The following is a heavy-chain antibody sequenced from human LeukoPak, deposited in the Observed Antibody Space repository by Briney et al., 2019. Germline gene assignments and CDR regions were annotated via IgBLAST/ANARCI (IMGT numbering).Heavy chain of an antibody. V-gene: IGHV1-69*04. CDR1: GGTFSSYA. CDR3: ARAQSYYDILTGYYTSYYFDY. CDR2: IIPILGIA. Sequence: SVKVSCKASGGTFSSYAISWVRQAPGQGLEWMGRIIPILGIANYAQKFQGRVTMTRDTSTSTVYMELSSLRSEDTAVYYCARAQSYYDILTGYYTSYYFDYWGQGTLVTVSS. J-gene: IGHJ4*02. D-gene: IGHD3-9*01.